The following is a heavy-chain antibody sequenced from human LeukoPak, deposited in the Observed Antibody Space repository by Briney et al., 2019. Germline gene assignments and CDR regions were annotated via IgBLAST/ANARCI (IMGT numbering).Heavy chain of an antibody. CDR1: GFTVSSNY. V-gene: IGHV3-53*01. D-gene: IGHD3-22*01. CDR2: IYSGGST. Sequence: GGSLTLSCAASGFTVSSNYMSWVRQAPGKGLEWISVIYSGGSTYYADSVKGRFTISRDNSKNTLYLQMNSLRGEDTAVYYCARGQYYYDSSGYFDHWGQGTLVTVSS. CDR3: ARGQYYYDSSGYFDH. J-gene: IGHJ4*02.